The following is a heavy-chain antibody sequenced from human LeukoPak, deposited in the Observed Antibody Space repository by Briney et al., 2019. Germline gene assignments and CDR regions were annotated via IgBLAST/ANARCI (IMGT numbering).Heavy chain of an antibody. D-gene: IGHD2-2*01. V-gene: IGHV3-21*01. CDR1: GFTFSSYN. CDR2: ISTSNSYI. Sequence: GGSLRLSCAASGFTFSSYNMNWVRQAPGKGLEWVSSISTSNSYIYYADSVKGRFTISRDNAKHSLYLQINSLRVEDTAVYYCARDASVVPPAMLPHYYYYMDVWGKGTTVTVSS. J-gene: IGHJ6*03. CDR3: ARDASVVPPAMLPHYYYYMDV.